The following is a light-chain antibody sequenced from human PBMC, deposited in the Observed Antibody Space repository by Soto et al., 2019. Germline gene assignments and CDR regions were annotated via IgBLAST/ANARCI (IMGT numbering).Light chain of an antibody. CDR1: SSTIGDNF. J-gene: IGLJ3*02. V-gene: IGLV1-51*01. Sequence: QSVLTQPPSVSAAPGLRVTISCSGNSSTIGDNFVSWYQQPTGTAPKRHISDNHKRPSGIPARFSGSKSGTSATLGLTGLQAGDEADYYCATSDGSLSVVVFGGGTKLTVL. CDR3: ATSDGSLSVVV. CDR2: DNH.